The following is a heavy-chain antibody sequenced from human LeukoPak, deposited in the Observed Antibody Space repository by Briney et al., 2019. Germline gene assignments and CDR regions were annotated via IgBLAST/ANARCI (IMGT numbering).Heavy chain of an antibody. Sequence: GGSLRLSCAASGFTFSDYYMNWIRQAPGKGLEWVAYMSSSGSTIYYADSVRGRFTISRDNAKNSLYLQMNSLIAEDTAVYYCARSPDRCHLGCGFDYCGQGALVTVPS. D-gene: IGHD3-22*01. CDR2: MSSSGSTI. CDR1: GFTFSDYY. V-gene: IGHV3-11*04. J-gene: IGHJ4*02. CDR3: ARSPDRCHLGCGFDY.